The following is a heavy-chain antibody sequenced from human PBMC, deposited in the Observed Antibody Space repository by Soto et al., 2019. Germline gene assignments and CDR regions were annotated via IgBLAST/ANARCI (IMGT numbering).Heavy chain of an antibody. CDR2: IYTSGST. CDR1: GGSISSYY. Sequence: QVQLQESGPGLVKPSETLSLTCTVSGGSISSYYWSWIRQPAGKGLEWIGRIYTSGSTNYNPSLTSRVPMSVDTSKNQFSLKLSSVTAADTAVYYCAARDREAEALDIWGQGTMVTVSS. CDR3: AARDREAEALDI. D-gene: IGHD1-26*01. J-gene: IGHJ3*02. V-gene: IGHV4-4*07.